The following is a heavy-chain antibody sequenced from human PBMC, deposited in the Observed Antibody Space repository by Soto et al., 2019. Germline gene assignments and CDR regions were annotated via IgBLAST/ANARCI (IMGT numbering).Heavy chain of an antibody. CDR1: GGSISSGDYY. V-gene: IGHV4-30-4*01. CDR3: ARGYYDFWSGYYSGIDY. CDR2: IYYSGST. Sequence: SETLSLTCTVSGGSISSGDYYWSWIRQPPGKGLEWIGYIYYSGSTYYNPSLKSRVTISVDTSKNQFSLKLSSVTAADTAVYYCARGYYDFWSGYYSGIDYWGQGTLVTVSS. D-gene: IGHD3-3*01. J-gene: IGHJ4*02.